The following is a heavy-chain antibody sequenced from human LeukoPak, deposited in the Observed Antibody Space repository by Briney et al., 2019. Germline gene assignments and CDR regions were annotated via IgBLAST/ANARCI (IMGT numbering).Heavy chain of an antibody. V-gene: IGHV3-43*02. J-gene: IGHJ4*02. Sequence: GGSLRLSCAASGFTFDDYAMHWVRHAPGKGLEWVSLISGDGGSTYYADSVKGRFTISRDNSKNSLYLQMNSLRTEDTALYYWAKEMKWELSLSHRADFDCWGQGTLVTISS. CDR1: GFTFDDYA. CDR2: ISGDGGST. D-gene: IGHD1-26*01. CDR3: AKEMKWELSLSHRADFDC.